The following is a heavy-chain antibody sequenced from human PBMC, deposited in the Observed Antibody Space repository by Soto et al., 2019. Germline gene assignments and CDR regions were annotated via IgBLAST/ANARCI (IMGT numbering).Heavy chain of an antibody. J-gene: IGHJ4*02. CDR2: ITSKAYGGTT. CDR3: TSLRYCSSTSCTLRY. V-gene: IGHV3-49*04. Sequence: GGSLRLSCTASGFTCGDYAMSWVRQAPGKGLEWVGFITSKAYGGTTEYAASVKGRFTISRDDSKSIAYLQMNSLKTEDTAVYYCTSLRYCSSTSCTLRYWGQGTLVTVSS. D-gene: IGHD2-2*01. CDR1: GFTCGDYA.